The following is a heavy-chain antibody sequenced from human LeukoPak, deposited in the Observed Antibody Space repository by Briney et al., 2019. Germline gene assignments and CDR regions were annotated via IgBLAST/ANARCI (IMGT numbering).Heavy chain of an antibody. D-gene: IGHD6-6*01. J-gene: IGHJ4*02. Sequence: PGGSLRLSCAASGFTFSSYGMHWVRQAPGKGLEWVAFIRYDGSNKYYADSVKGRFTISRDNAKNSLYLQMNSLRAEDTAVYYCARVMWKQLAPAGYWGQGTLVTVSS. V-gene: IGHV3-30*02. CDR2: IRYDGSNK. CDR3: ARVMWKQLAPAGY. CDR1: GFTFSSYG.